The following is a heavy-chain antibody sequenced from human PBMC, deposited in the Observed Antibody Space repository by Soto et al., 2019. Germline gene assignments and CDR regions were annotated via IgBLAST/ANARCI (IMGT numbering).Heavy chain of an antibody. CDR3: ARRDGYNFGVGAFDI. D-gene: IGHD3-3*01. CDR2: INPNSGGT. Sequence: QVQLVQSGAEVKKPGASVKVSCKASGYTFTGYYMHWVRQAPGQGLEWMGWINPNSGGTNYAQKFQGRVTMTRDSSISTAYMELSRLRSDDTAVYYCARRDGYNFGVGAFDIWGQGTMVTVSS. J-gene: IGHJ3*02. CDR1: GYTFTGYY. V-gene: IGHV1-2*02.